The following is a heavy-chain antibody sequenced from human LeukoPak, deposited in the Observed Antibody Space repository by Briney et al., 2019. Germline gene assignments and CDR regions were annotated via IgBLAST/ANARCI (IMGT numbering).Heavy chain of an antibody. J-gene: IGHJ4*02. D-gene: IGHD5-18*01. CDR2: IYYSGST. CDR1: GGSISSSSYY. Sequence: SETLSLTCTVSGGSISSSSYYWGWIRQPPGKGLEWIGSIYYSGSTYYNPSLKSRVTISVDTSKNQFSLKLSSVTAADTAVYYCARMTAMDTNWGQGTLVTVSS. CDR3: ARMTAMDTN. V-gene: IGHV4-39*07.